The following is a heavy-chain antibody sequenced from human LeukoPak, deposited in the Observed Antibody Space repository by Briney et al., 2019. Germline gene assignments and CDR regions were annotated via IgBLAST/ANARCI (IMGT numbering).Heavy chain of an antibody. Sequence: GGSLRLSCAASGFSFSYNAMTWVRQAPGKGLQWVSSISDSGGKTYYADSVKGRFTISRDNSKNTVFLQMNSLRVEDTAVYFCARESMYTFTIWGQGTMVTVSS. CDR1: GFSFSYNA. V-gene: IGHV3-23*01. CDR3: ARESMYTFTI. D-gene: IGHD2/OR15-2a*01. CDR2: ISDSGGKT. J-gene: IGHJ3*02.